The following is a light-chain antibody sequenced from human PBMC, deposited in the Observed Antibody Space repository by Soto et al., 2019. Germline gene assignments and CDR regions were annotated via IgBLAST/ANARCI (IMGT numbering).Light chain of an antibody. CDR1: QSLLHITGETF. Sequence: DAVMTQTPLSLSVAPGQPASISCKSSQSLLHITGETFLFWYLQKPVQTPQLLIYEVSTRVSGVPDRFSGSGSGTDFILEISRVETDDVGIYYCMQSTQLPPTFGQGTRLGIE. CDR2: EVS. V-gene: IGKV2D-29*01. J-gene: IGKJ5*01. CDR3: MQSTQLPPT.